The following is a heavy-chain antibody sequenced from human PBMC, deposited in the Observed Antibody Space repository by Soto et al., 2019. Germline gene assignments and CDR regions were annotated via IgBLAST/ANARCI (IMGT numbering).Heavy chain of an antibody. CDR1: GGSIRSSSYY. V-gene: IGHV4-39*01. D-gene: IGHD4-17*01. Sequence: SDTLSLTCTVSGGSIRSSSYYWGWIRQPPGKGLEWIGSIYYSGSTFYNPSLKSRVTISVDTSKNQFSLKLSSVTAADTAVYYCATFYGDYVSYWGQGTLVTVS. CDR3: ATFYGDYVSY. J-gene: IGHJ4*02. CDR2: IYYSGST.